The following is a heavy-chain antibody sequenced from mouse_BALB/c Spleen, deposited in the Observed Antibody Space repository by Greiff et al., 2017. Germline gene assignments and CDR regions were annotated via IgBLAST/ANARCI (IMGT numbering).Heavy chain of an antibody. CDR2: ISSGGGST. V-gene: IGHV5-12-1*01. CDR1: GFAFSSYD. CDR3: AREVRRGNAMDY. Sequence: EVKVVESGGGLVKPGGSLKLSCAASGFAFSSYDMSWVRQTPEKRLEWVAYISSGGGSTYYPDTVKGRFTISRDNPKNTLFLQMTSLRSEDTAMYYCAREVRRGNAMDYWGQGTSVTVSS. D-gene: IGHD2-14*01. J-gene: IGHJ4*01.